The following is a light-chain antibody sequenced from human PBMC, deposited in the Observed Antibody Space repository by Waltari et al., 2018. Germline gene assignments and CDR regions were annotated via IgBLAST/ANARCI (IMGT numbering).Light chain of an antibody. CDR3: SSYTSSSTLVV. CDR2: DVS. J-gene: IGLJ1*01. Sequence: QSALTQPASVSVSPGQSITISCTGTSSDIGNYNYVSWYQQHPGKAPKLMIYDVSNRPSGVSNRFSGSKSGNTASLTISGLQAEDEAVYYCSSYTSSSTLVVFGTGTKVTVL. V-gene: IGLV2-14*03. CDR1: SSDIGNYNY.